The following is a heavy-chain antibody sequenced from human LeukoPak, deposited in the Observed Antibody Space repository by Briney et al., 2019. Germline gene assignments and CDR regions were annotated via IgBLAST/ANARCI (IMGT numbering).Heavy chain of an antibody. D-gene: IGHD2-2*02. V-gene: IGHV1-18*01. Sequence: EASVEVSCKASGYTFTSYGISWVRQAPGQGLEWMGWISAYNGNTNYAQKLQGRVTMTTDTSTSTAYMELRSLRSDDTAVYYCARDIRDIVVVPAAIVDYYYGMDVWGQGTTVTVSS. CDR2: ISAYNGNT. J-gene: IGHJ6*02. CDR1: GYTFTSYG. CDR3: ARDIRDIVVVPAAIVDYYYGMDV.